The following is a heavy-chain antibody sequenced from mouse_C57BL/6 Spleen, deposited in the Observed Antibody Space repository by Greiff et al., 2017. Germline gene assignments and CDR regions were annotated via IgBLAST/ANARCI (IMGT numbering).Heavy chain of an antibody. CDR1: GFTFSSYA. V-gene: IGHV5-4*01. CDR2: ISDGGSYT. D-gene: IGHD2-3*01. J-gene: IGHJ2*01. CDR3: ASDGYYPLFDY. Sequence: EVQLVESGGGLVKPGGSLKLSCAASGFTFSSYAMSWVRQTPEKRLEWVATISDGGSYTYYPDNVEGRFTISRDNAKNNLYLQMSHLKSEDTAMYYCASDGYYPLFDYWGQGTTLTVSS.